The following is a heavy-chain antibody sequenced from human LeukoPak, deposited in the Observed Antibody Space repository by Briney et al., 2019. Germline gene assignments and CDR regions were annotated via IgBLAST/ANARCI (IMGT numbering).Heavy chain of an antibody. V-gene: IGHV5-51*01. J-gene: IGHJ4*02. D-gene: IGHD5-18*01. CDR1: GYSFTSYW. Sequence: TSGESLKISCKGFGYSFTSYWIGWVRQMPGKGLEWMGIIYPGDSDTRYSPSFQGQATISADKSISTAYLQWSSLKASDTAMYYCARRTSYSYVNDYWGQGTLVTVSS. CDR3: ARRTSYSYVNDY. CDR2: IYPGDSDT.